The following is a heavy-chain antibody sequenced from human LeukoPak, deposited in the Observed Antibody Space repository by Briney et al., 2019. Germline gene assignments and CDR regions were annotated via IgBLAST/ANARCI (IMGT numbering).Heavy chain of an antibody. CDR1: GFTVSSNY. Sequence: GGSLRLSCAASGFTVSSNYMSWVRQAPGKGLEWVSVIYSGGSTYYADSMKGRFTISRDNSKNTLYLQMNSLRAEDTAVYYCARGVLRYFDWLFDYWGQGTLVTVSS. CDR2: IYSGGST. CDR3: ARGVLRYFDWLFDY. J-gene: IGHJ4*02. V-gene: IGHV3-66*01. D-gene: IGHD3-9*01.